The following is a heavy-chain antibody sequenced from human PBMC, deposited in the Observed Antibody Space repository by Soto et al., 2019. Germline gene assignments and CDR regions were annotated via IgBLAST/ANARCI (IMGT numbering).Heavy chain of an antibody. Sequence: SETLSLTCTVSGYSISSGSYWGWIRQPPGKGPEWIASIYHGGTTFYNPSLKSRVTVSVDKSNNQFSLKLRSVTAADTAVYYCVKSHVMVVAGRSFVFRGKATLVTVSS. J-gene: IGHJ4*02. CDR3: VKSHVMVVAGRSFVF. D-gene: IGHD6-19*01. CDR1: GYSISSGSY. CDR2: IYHGGTT. V-gene: IGHV4-38-2*02.